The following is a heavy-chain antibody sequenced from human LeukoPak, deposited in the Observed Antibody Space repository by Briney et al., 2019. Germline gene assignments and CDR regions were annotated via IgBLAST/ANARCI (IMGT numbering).Heavy chain of an antibody. CDR1: GFTFSSYH. D-gene: IGHD3-9*01. J-gene: IGHJ4*02. Sequence: PGGSLRLSCAASGFTFSSYHMNWVRQAPGKGLEWISYIHSTSSTIHYADSVKGRFTISRDNAKSSLYLQMNSLRAEDTAVYYCARVVQDVTGADFWGQGTLVTVSS. V-gene: IGHV3-48*01. CDR3: ARVVQDVTGADF. CDR2: IHSTSSTI.